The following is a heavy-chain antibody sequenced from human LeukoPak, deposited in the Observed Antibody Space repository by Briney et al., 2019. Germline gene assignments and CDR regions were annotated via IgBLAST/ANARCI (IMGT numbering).Heavy chain of an antibody. J-gene: IGHJ5*02. CDR1: GGSFSGYY. CDR2: INHSGST. D-gene: IGHD2-15*01. V-gene: IGHV4-34*01. Sequence: SETLSLTCAVYGGSFSGYYWSWLRQPPGKGLEWIGEINHSGSTNYNPSLKSRVTISVDTSKNQFSLKLGSVTAADTAVYYCARRVVVVAARDGWFDPWGQGTLVTVSS. CDR3: ARRVVVVAARDGWFDP.